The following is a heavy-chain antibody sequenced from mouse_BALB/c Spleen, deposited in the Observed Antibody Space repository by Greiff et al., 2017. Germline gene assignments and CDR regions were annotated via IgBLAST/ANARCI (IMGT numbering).Heavy chain of an antibody. CDR3: AKNRYDGGFAY. V-gene: IGHV3-2*02. CDR2: ISYSGST. CDR1: GYSITSDYA. J-gene: IGHJ3*01. D-gene: IGHD2-14*01. Sequence: DVQLQESGPGLVKPSQSLSLTCTVTGYSITSDYAWNWIRQFPGNKLEWMGYISYSGSTSYNPSLKSRISITRDTSKNQFFLQLNSVTTEDTATYYCAKNRYDGGFAYWGQGTLVTVSA.